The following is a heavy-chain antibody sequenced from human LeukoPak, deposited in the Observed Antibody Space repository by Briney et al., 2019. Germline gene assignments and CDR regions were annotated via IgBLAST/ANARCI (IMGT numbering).Heavy chain of an antibody. J-gene: IGHJ5*02. CDR1: GFTFSSYS. D-gene: IGHD2-2*01. CDR2: ISSSSGTI. Sequence: GGSLRLSCTASGFTFSSYSMNWVRQAPGKGLEWVSFISSSSGTIYYADSVKGRFTISRDNAKNSLYLQMNSLRAEDTAAYYCARVTSLPTWGQGTLVTVSS. CDR3: ARVTSLPT. V-gene: IGHV3-48*01.